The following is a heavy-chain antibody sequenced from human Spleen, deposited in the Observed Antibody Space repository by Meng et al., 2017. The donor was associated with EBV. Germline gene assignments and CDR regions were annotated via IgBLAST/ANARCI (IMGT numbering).Heavy chain of an antibody. CDR1: GGSISSYA. V-gene: IGHV1-69*06. J-gene: IGHJ5*02. D-gene: IGHD2-15*01. Sequence: QVQLRQSGAEVKKPGASVTVSCKASGGSISSYAINWVRQAPGQGLEWMGGIIPIFDTTDYAQNFQGRVSITADKSTSTAYMELSSLTSDDTAVYYCARGGDCRAGSCYSHWIDPWGQGTLVTVSS. CDR2: IIPIFDTT. CDR3: ARGGDCRAGSCYSHWIDP.